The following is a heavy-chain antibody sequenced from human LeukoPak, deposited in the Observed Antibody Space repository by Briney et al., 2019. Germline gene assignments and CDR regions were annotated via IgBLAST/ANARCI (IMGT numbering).Heavy chain of an antibody. J-gene: IGHJ3*02. D-gene: IGHD6-13*01. CDR2: ISAYNGNT. CDR1: GYTFTSYG. V-gene: IGHV1-18*01. CDR3: ARDRQQLVLNAFDI. Sequence: ASVTVSCTASGYTFTSYGISWVRQAPGQGLEWMGWISAYNGNTTYAQKLQGRVTMTTDTYTSTAYMELRSLRSDDTAVYYCARDRQQLVLNAFDIWGQGTMVTVSS.